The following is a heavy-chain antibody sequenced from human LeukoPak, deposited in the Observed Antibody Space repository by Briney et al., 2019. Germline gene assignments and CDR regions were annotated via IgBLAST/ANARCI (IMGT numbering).Heavy chain of an antibody. J-gene: IGHJ6*03. Sequence: SETLSLTCAVSGYSISNGYYWVWIRQPPGRGLGWIGSRYHSDSAYYNTSLRSRVSMAVDTCKNQFSLTLSFVTAADTAVYYCARQHDSYYYYYIDVWGSGTTVTVSS. V-gene: IGHV4-38-2*01. CDR2: RYHSDSA. CDR3: ARQHDSYYYYYIDV. CDR1: GYSISNGYY.